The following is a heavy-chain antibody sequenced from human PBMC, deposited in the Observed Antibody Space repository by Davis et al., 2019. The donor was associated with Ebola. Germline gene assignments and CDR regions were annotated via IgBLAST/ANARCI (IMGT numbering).Heavy chain of an antibody. D-gene: IGHD5-24*01. CDR3: AKDSHLNVRWLQVHYYYYGMDV. J-gene: IGHJ6*02. V-gene: IGHV3-30*18. Sequence: GGSLRLSCAASGFTVSSNYMSWVRQAPGKGLEWVAVISYDGSNKYYADSVKGRFTISRDNSKNTLYLQMNSLRAEDTAVYYCAKDSHLNVRWLQVHYYYYGMDVWGQGTTVTVSS. CDR2: ISYDGSNK. CDR1: GFTVSSNY.